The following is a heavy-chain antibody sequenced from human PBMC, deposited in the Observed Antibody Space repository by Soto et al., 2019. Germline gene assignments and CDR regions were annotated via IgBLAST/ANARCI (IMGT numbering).Heavy chain of an antibody. CDR1: GYTFTSYA. CDR2: INAGNGNT. D-gene: IGHD3-22*01. CDR3: ARVVGSVNYYDSSGYYYGAHAFDI. J-gene: IGHJ3*02. Sequence: QVQLVQSGAEVKKPGASVKVSCKASGYTFTSYAMHWVRQAPGQRLEWMGWINAGNGNTKYSQKFQGRVTITRDTSASTAYMELSSLRSEDTAVYYCARVVGSVNYYDSSGYYYGAHAFDIWGQGTLVTVSS. V-gene: IGHV1-3*01.